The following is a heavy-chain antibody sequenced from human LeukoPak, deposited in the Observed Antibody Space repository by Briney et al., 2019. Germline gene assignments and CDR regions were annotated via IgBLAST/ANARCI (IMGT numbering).Heavy chain of an antibody. Sequence: SETLSLACSVSGGSISSSSYYWGWIRRPPGKGLEWIASIYYSGTTHYNPSLKSRVTMSVDTSKNQFSLKLTAVTAADTAVYYCARQFHGSGYVDDLWGQGILVTVSS. CDR1: GGSISSSSYY. J-gene: IGHJ5*02. D-gene: IGHD5-12*01. CDR2: IYYSGTT. CDR3: ARQFHGSGYVDDL. V-gene: IGHV4-39*01.